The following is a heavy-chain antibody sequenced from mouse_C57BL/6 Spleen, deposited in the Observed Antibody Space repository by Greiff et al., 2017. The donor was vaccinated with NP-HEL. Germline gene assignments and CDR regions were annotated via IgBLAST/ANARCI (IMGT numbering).Heavy chain of an antibody. V-gene: IGHV1-76*01. CDR1: GYTFTDYY. Sequence: QVQLQQSGAELVRPGASVKLSCKASGYTFTDYYINWVKQRPGQGLEWIARIYPGSGNTYYNEKFKGKATLTAAKSSSTAYMQLSSLTSEDSAVYFSARSVVVHFDYWGQGTTLTVSS. CDR3: ARSVVVHFDY. CDR2: IYPGSGNT. J-gene: IGHJ2*01. D-gene: IGHD1-1*01.